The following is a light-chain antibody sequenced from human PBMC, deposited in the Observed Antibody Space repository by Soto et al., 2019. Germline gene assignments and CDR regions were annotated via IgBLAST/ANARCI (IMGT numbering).Light chain of an antibody. CDR3: MQTLRPPYT. V-gene: IGKV2-28*01. CDR2: LAS. Sequence: DIVMTQSPLSLPVTPGGSASISCRSSQSILHENGYNYVGWYFQKPGQSQQLLSYLASSRASGVTDRFSGGASDKDYTLKISRVEAEDVGVYYCMQTLRPPYTFGRGTKLEIK. J-gene: IGKJ2*01. CDR1: QSILHENGYNY.